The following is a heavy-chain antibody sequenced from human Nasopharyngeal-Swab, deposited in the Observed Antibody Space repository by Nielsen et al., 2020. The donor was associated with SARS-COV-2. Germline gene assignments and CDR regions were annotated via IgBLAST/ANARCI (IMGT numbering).Heavy chain of an antibody. J-gene: IGHJ4*02. Sequence: GGSLRLSCAASGLTFSNYAMSWVRQAPEKGLEWITSIIASGDSTYYAASVKGRFTISRDNSKSTLYLQMNSLRAEDTAVYCCAKFRRVTTDYFDFWGQGTLVTVSS. V-gene: IGHV3-23*01. CDR1: GLTFSNYA. CDR3: AKFRRVTTDYFDF. D-gene: IGHD4-17*01. CDR2: IIASGDST.